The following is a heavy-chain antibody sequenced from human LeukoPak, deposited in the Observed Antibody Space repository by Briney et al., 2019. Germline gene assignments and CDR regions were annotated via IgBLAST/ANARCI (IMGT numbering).Heavy chain of an antibody. D-gene: IGHD3-9*01. J-gene: IGHJ4*02. Sequence: KGGESLQISCKTSGYSFTTYWIGWVCQMPGKGLEWMGIIYPGDSDTRYSPSFQGQVTISADKSISTAYLQWSSLKASDTAMYYCARLIDILTPSDYWGQGTLVTVSS. CDR2: IYPGDSDT. CDR3: ARLIDILTPSDY. V-gene: IGHV5-51*01. CDR1: GYSFTTYW.